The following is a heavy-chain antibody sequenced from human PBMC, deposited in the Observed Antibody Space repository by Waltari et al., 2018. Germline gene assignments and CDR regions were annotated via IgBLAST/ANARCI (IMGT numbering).Heavy chain of an antibody. D-gene: IGHD5-12*01. J-gene: IGHJ3*02. CDR2: IIPIFGTA. Sequence: QVQLVQSGAEVKKPGASVKVSCKASGYTFTGYYMHWVRQAPGQGLEWMGGIIPIFGTANYAQKFQGRVTITADESTSTAYMELSSLRSEDTAVYYCARHGYSGYDFAFDIWGQGTMVTVSS. CDR1: GYTFTGYY. CDR3: ARHGYSGYDFAFDI. V-gene: IGHV1-69*01.